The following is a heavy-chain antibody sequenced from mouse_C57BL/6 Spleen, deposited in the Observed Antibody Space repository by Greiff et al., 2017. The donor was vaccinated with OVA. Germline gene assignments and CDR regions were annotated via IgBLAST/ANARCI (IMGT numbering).Heavy chain of an antibody. V-gene: IGHV1-82*01. Sequence: QVQLQQSGPELVKPGASVKISCKASGYAFSSSWMNWVKQRPGKGLEWIGRIYPGDGDTNYNGKFKGKATLTAAKSSSTAYMQLSSLTSEDSAVYFCARGGGNYVPYYYAMDYWGQGTSVTVSS. J-gene: IGHJ4*01. D-gene: IGHD2-1*01. CDR2: IYPGDGDT. CDR1: GYAFSSSW. CDR3: ARGGGNYVPYYYAMDY.